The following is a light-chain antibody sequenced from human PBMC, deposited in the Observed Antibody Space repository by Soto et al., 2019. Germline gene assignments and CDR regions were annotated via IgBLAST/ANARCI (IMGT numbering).Light chain of an antibody. CDR1: ESVNIY. CDR2: DAS. Sequence: EIVLTQSPATLSLSPGESATLSCRASESVNIYLSCYQQKPAQAPRLLIYDASTRYTGIPTRFSGSGSGTDFSLTISSLEHEDFAVYYCQQRPNWPWTTVGQGIRVEL. CDR3: QQRPNWPWTT. V-gene: IGKV3-11*01. J-gene: IGKJ1*01.